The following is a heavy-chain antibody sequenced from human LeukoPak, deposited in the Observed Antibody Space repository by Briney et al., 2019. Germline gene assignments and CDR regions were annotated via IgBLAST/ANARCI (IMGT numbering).Heavy chain of an antibody. Sequence: SETLSLTCAVYGGSFSGYYWSWIRQPPGKGLEWIGEINHSGSTNYNPSLKSRVTIPVDTSKNQFSLKLSSVTAADTAVYYCARGREYSSSWYVRYYYYYMDVWGKGTTVTVSS. CDR3: ARGREYSSSWYVRYYYYYMDV. CDR2: INHSGST. D-gene: IGHD6-13*01. J-gene: IGHJ6*03. CDR1: GGSFSGYY. V-gene: IGHV4-34*01.